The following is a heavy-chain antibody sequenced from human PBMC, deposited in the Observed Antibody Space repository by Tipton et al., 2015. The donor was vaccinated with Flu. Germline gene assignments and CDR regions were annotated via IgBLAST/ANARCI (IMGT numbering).Heavy chain of an antibody. J-gene: IGHJ5*02. CDR1: GGSFSGYY. D-gene: IGHD4-11*01. Sequence: LRLSCAVYGGSFSGYYWSWIRQPPGKGLEWIGEINHSGSTNYNPSLKSRVTISVDRSKNQFSLKLSSVTAADTAVYYCARRDYSNYVSEPKNWFDPWGQGTLVTVSS. V-gene: IGHV4-34*01. CDR3: ARRDYSNYVSEPKNWFDP. CDR2: INHSGST.